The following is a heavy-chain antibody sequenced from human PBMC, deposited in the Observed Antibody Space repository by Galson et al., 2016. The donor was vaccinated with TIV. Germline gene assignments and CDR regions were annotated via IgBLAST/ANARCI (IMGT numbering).Heavy chain of an antibody. V-gene: IGHV6-1*01. CDR1: GDSVSSDSAA. D-gene: IGHD3-3*01. Sequence: CAISGDSVSSDSAAWNWIRQSPSRGLEWLGRTYYRSKWYNDYAVAVKSRITITPDTSKNQFSLQLTSVTPEDTAVYYCARATPSVFGVVMTFDYWGQGTLVTVSS. J-gene: IGHJ4*02. CDR2: TYYRSKWYN. CDR3: ARATPSVFGVVMTFDY.